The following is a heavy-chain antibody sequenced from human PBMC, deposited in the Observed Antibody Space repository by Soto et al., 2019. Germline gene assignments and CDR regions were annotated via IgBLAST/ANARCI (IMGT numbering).Heavy chain of an antibody. D-gene: IGHD4-4*01. CDR3: AKVPTGEMATVFQAFDI. V-gene: IGHV3-23*01. CDR1: GFTFSSYA. Sequence: GGSLRLSCAASGFTFSSYAMSWVRQAPGKGLEWVSAISGSGVSTYYEDSVKGRFAVSRDNSKSKLYLQMNSLRDEDTAVYYCAKVPTGEMATVFQAFDIWGQGTMVTVSS. J-gene: IGHJ3*02. CDR2: ISGSGVST.